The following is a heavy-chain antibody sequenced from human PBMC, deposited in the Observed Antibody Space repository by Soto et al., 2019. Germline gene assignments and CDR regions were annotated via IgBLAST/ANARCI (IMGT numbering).Heavy chain of an antibody. CDR3: ARVKHPNWFDP. V-gene: IGHV4-4*02. CDR1: SGSISSSNW. CDR2: IYHSGST. Sequence: SETLSLTCTVSSGSISSSNWWSWVRQPPGKGLEWIGEIYHSGSTNYNPSLKSRVTISVDKSKNQFSLKLSSVTAAATAVYYCARVKHPNWFDPWGQGTLVTVS. J-gene: IGHJ5*02.